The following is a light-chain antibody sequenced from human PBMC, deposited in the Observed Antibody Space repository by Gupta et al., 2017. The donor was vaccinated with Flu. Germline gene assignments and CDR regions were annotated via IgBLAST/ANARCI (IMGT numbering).Light chain of an antibody. CDR1: ASVGNY. CDR3: QQTYSTPPWT. CDR2: GAS. Sequence: DIQMTQSPSSVSASVGDRVTITCRASASVGNYLNWYQQKPGKGPKLLIFGASSLQSGVPSRFSGTASGTHFTLTINDLQPEDFATYYCQQTYSTPPWTFGKGTKVEV. J-gene: IGKJ1*01. V-gene: IGKV1-39*01.